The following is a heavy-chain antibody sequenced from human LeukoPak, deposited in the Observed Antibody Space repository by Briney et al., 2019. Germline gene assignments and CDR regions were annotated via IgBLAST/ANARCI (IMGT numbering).Heavy chain of an antibody. V-gene: IGHV3-30*02. CDR2: IRYDGSNK. D-gene: IGHD2-2*02. Sequence: GGSLRLSCAASGFTFSSYGMHWVRQAPGKGLEWVAFIRYDGSNKYYAVSVKGRITISRDNSKNTLYLQMNSLRAEDTAVYYCAKPFIVVVPAAIAYWGQGTLVTVSS. CDR3: AKPFIVVVPAAIAY. CDR1: GFTFSSYG. J-gene: IGHJ4*02.